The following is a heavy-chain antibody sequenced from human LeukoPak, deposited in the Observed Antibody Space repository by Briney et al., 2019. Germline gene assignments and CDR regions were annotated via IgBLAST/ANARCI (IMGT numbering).Heavy chain of an antibody. CDR1: GFTFSNAW. J-gene: IGHJ4*02. D-gene: IGHD3-10*01. V-gene: IGHV3-23*01. CDR3: AKVWFGELSTYFDY. Sequence: GGSLRLSCAASGFTFSNAWMSWVRQAPGKGLEWVSAISGSGSITYHADSVKGRFTISRDNSKNTLYLQMNSLRAEDTAVYYCAKVWFGELSTYFDYWGQGTLVTVSS. CDR2: ISGSGSIT.